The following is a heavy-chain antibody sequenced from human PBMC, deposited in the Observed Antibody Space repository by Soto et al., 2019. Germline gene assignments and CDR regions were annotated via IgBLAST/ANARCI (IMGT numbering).Heavy chain of an antibody. CDR3: ARGGKWCSSTSCYYGYFDY. V-gene: IGHV4-34*01. D-gene: IGHD2-2*01. J-gene: IGHJ4*02. Sequence: SETLSLTWAVFGGSFVGYYCSWIRKPQGKGLEWIGEINHSGSTNYNPSLKSRVTISVDTSKNQFSLKLSSVTAADTAVYYCARGGKWCSSTSCYYGYFDYWGQGTLVTVSS. CDR2: INHSGST. CDR1: GGSFVGYY.